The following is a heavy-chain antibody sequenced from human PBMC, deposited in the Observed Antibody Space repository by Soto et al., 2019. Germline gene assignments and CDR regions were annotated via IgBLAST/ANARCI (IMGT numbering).Heavy chain of an antibody. D-gene: IGHD2-2*01. CDR1: GFTFSSYA. CDR2: ISGSGGST. J-gene: IGHJ4*02. CDR3: ASHPGRYCSSTSCKGDGDY. V-gene: IGHV3-23*01. Sequence: EVQLLESGGGLVQPGGSLRLSCAASGFTFSSYAMSWVRQAPGKGLEWVSAISGSGGSTYYADSVKGRFTISRDNSKNTRYLQMNSLRAEDTAVYDGASHPGRYCSSTSCKGDGDYWGQGTLVTVSS.